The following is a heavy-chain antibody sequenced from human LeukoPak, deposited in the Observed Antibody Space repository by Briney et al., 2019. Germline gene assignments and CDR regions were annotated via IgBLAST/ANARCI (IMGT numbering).Heavy chain of an antibody. CDR1: GFTFSSYD. J-gene: IGHJ6*02. D-gene: IGHD6-6*01. CDR3: AIDHLPLVVGRRDSTGIDF. V-gene: IGHV3-30*03. Sequence: GGSLRLSCAASGFTFSSYDMNWVRQAPGKGLEWVADISYGGSTKYYADSVKGRFTISRDNSKNSLYLQMNSLRAEDTAVYYCAIDHLPLVVGRRDSTGIDFWGQGTPVTVSS. CDR2: ISYGGSTK.